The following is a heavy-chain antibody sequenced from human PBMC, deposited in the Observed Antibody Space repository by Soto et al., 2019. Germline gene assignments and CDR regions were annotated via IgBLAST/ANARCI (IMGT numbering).Heavy chain of an antibody. J-gene: IGHJ5*02. CDR1: CGSIRSAGHY. Sequence: SETLSLTCTVSCGSIRSAGHYWSWILQHPVKGLEWIGYINDSGSTFYNPSLRSRLNISVDTSENQFSLRLTSVTAADTAVYFCARWGGFCTDPVCAAPFEPLGQGTLVIGSS. D-gene: IGHD2-8*01. V-gene: IGHV4-31*03. CDR2: INDSGST. CDR3: ARWGGFCTDPVCAAPFEP.